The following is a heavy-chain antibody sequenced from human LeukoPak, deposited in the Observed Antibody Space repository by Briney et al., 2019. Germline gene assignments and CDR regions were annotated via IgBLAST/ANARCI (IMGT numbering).Heavy chain of an antibody. CDR1: GGSISSSSYY. CDR3: ARWQLPMFDY. J-gene: IGHJ4*02. CDR2: IDYSGST. Sequence: SETLSLTCTVSGGSISSSSYYWGWIRQPPGKGLEWIGSIDYSGSTYYNPSLKSRVTISVDTSKNQFSLKLSSVTAADTAVYYCARWQLPMFDYWGQGTLVTVSS. V-gene: IGHV4-39*07. D-gene: IGHD2-15*01.